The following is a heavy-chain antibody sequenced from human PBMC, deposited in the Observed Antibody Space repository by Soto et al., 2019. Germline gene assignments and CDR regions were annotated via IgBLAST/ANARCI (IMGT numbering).Heavy chain of an antibody. CDR1: GFTFSDYY. V-gene: IGHV3-30*18. Sequence: GGSLRLSCAASGFTFSDYYMSWIRQAPGKGLEWVAVISYDGSNKYYADSVTGRFTISRDNSKNTLYLQMNSLRAEDTAVYYCAKAFIVVVPAAKSHYYGMDVWGQGTTVTVSS. CDR3: AKAFIVVVPAAKSHYYGMDV. CDR2: ISYDGSNK. D-gene: IGHD2-2*01. J-gene: IGHJ6*02.